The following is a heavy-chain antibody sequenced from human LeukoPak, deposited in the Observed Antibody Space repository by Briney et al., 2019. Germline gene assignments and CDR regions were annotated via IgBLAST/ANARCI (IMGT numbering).Heavy chain of an antibody. CDR2: IKSDGITI. D-gene: IGHD3-16*01. J-gene: IGHJ6*02. Sequence: GGSLRLSCAASGFTFSNYMMHWVRQAPGKGLVWVSRIKSDGITITYADSVKGRFTISRDNAKNSLYLQMSNLRAEDTAVYFCARGGGLDVWGQGATVTVSS. V-gene: IGHV3-74*01. CDR3: ARGGGLDV. CDR1: GFTFSNYM.